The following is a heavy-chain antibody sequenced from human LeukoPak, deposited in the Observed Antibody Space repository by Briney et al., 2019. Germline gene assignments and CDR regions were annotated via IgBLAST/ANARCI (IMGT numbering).Heavy chain of an antibody. V-gene: IGHV3-23*01. CDR1: ASTFSSNS. CDR2: ISGSGDST. D-gene: IGHD6-13*01. CDR3: ARGVLYSNRWYDY. J-gene: IGHJ4*02. Sequence: PGRSRRLACAAAASTFSSNSMSWVRQAPGKGLDWVSVISGSGDSTYYVGSVKGRFTISRDNSKNTLYLQMNSLRVEDTAVYYCARGVLYSNRWYDYWGQGTLVTVSS.